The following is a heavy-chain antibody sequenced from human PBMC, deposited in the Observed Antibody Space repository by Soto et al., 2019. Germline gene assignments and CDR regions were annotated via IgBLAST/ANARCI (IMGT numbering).Heavy chain of an antibody. CDR2: ISSSSSYI. D-gene: IGHD3-16*01. CDR3: ARDLEMGVGMDV. J-gene: IGHJ6*02. Sequence: LRLSCAASGFTFSSYSMNWVRQAPGKGLEWVSSISSSSSYIYYADSVKGRFTISRDNAKNSLYLQMNSLRAEDTAVYYCARDLEMGVGMDVWGQGTTVTVSS. CDR1: GFTFSSYS. V-gene: IGHV3-21*01.